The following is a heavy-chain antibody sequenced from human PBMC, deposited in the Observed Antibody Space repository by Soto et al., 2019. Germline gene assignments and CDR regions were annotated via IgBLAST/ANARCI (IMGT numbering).Heavy chain of an antibody. CDR3: ARGTRALITSFFAY. J-gene: IGHJ4*02. V-gene: IGHV4-59*01. CDR1: GDAISNYY. Sequence: SETLPLTCTVSGDAISNYYWSWIRQTPGRGLEWIVCVHESGRTDYNPSLKRRVTLSLXXXXTXFXLXLXXXPAAXTATYYCARGTRALITSFFAYRGQGIPVTVSS. CDR2: VHESGRT. D-gene: IGHD1-20*01.